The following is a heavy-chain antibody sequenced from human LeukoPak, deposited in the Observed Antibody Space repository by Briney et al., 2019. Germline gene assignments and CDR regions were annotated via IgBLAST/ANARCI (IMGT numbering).Heavy chain of an antibody. CDR1: GYTFTGYY. CDR3: ARGAWYYYDSSGYSFDY. J-gene: IGHJ4*02. D-gene: IGHD3-22*01. CDR2: INPNSGGT. Sequence: ASVKVSCKASGYTFTGYYMHWVRQAPGQGLEWMGWINPNSGGTNYAQEFQGRVTMTRDTSISTAYMELSRLRSDDTAVYYCARGAWYYYDSSGYSFDYWGQGTLVTVSS. V-gene: IGHV1-2*02.